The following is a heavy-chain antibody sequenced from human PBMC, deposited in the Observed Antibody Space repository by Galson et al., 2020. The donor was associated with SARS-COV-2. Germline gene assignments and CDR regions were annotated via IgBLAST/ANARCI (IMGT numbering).Heavy chain of an antibody. Sequence: ASVKVSCKASGYTFTGYYMHWVRQAPGQGLEWMGWINPNSGGTNYAQKFQGRVTMTRDTSISTAYMELSRLRSDDTAVYYCARVTLRYFDGLLQGTDAFDIWGQGTMVTVSS. CDR2: INPNSGGT. V-gene: IGHV1-2*02. D-gene: IGHD3-9*01. CDR3: ARVTLRYFDGLLQGTDAFDI. J-gene: IGHJ3*02. CDR1: GYTFTGYY.